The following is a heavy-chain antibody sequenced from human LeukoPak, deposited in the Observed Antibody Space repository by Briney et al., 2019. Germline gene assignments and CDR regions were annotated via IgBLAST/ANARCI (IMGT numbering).Heavy chain of an antibody. V-gene: IGHV3-23*01. CDR1: GFTFSSYA. CDR2: ISGSGGST. Sequence: GGSLRLSCAASGFTFSSYAMSWVRQAPGKGLEWVSAISGSGGSTYYADSVKGRFTISRDNSKNTLHLQMNSLRAEDTAVYYCAKKGLRYFDWLSDWGQGTLVTVSS. D-gene: IGHD3-9*01. CDR3: AKKGLRYFDWLSD. J-gene: IGHJ1*01.